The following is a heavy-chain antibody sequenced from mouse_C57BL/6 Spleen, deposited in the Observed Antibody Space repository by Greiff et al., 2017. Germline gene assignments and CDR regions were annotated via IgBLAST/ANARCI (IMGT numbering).Heavy chain of an antibody. J-gene: IGHJ2*01. CDR2: IYPGDGDT. Sequence: VQLQQSGPELVKPGASVKISCKASGYAFSSSWMNWVKQRPGKGLEWIGRIYPGDGDTNYNGKFKGKATLTADKSSSTAYMQLSSLTSEYSAVYFCARGTAQPYYFGYWGQGTTLTAAS. CDR3: ARGTAQPYYFGY. V-gene: IGHV1-82*01. CDR1: GYAFSSSW. D-gene: IGHD3-2*02.